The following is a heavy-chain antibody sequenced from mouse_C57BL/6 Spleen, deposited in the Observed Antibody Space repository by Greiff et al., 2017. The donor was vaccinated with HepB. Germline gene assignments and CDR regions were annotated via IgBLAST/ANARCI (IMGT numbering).Heavy chain of an antibody. CDR1: GYTFTSYW. J-gene: IGHJ3*01. V-gene: IGHV1-64*01. CDR2: IHPNSGST. Sequence: VQLQQPGAELVKPGASVKLSCKASGYTFTSYWMHWVKQRPGQGLEWIGMIHPNSGSTNYNEKFKSKATLTVDKSSSTAYMQLSSLTSEDSAVYYCEVYYGYDGPFAYWGQGTLVTVSA. D-gene: IGHD2-2*01. CDR3: EVYYGYDGPFAY.